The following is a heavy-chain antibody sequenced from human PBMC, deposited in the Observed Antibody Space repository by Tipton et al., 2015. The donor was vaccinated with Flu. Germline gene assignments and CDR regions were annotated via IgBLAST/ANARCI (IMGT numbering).Heavy chain of an antibody. J-gene: IGHJ4*02. CDR1: GFSISSGYY. V-gene: IGHV4-38-2*01. D-gene: IGHD4-17*01. Sequence: GLVKPSETLSLTCAVSGFSISSGYYWGWIRQAPGKGLECIATMYHSGSTYYNPSLKSRVTISVDTSKNQFSLKLRSVTAADTAVYYCARGSDYANTYIDSWGQGTLVTVSS. CDR2: MYHSGST. CDR3: ARGSDYANTYIDS.